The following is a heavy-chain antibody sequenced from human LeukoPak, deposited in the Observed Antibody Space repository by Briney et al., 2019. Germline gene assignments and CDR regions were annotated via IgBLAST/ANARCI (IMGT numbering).Heavy chain of an antibody. J-gene: IGHJ4*02. V-gene: IGHV3-7*01. Sequence: PGGSLRLSCAASGFTFSSYWMSWVRQAPGKGLEWVANIKQDGSEKYYVDSVEGRFTISRDNAKNSLYLQMNSLRAEDTAVYYCARSTPRGVSDYWGQGTLVTVSS. CDR3: ARSTPRGVSDY. D-gene: IGHD3-10*01. CDR2: IKQDGSEK. CDR1: GFTFSSYW.